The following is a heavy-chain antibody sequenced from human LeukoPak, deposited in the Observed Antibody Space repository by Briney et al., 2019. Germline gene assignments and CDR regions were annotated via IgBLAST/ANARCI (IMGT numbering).Heavy chain of an antibody. Sequence: GGSLRLSCAASGFTFSSYTMNWVRQAPGKGLEWVSYISSTSSIIYYADSVKGRFTISRDSAKNSLYLQMNSLRAEDTAVYYCARDGTRWYQTAFDIWGQGTMVTVSS. CDR3: ARDGTRWYQTAFDI. V-gene: IGHV3-48*04. J-gene: IGHJ3*02. D-gene: IGHD2-2*01. CDR2: ISSTSSII. CDR1: GFTFSSYT.